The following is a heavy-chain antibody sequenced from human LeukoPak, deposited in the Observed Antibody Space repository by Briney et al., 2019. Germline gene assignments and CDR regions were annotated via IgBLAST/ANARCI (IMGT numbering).Heavy chain of an antibody. CDR1: GASMRSETHY. J-gene: IGHJ4*02. Sequence: PSETLSLTCNVSGASMRSETHYWSWLRQHPGKGPEWIAYIYYTAGAYYNPSLESRVSISSDASENQFSLKLSSVTAADTAVYYCARGRRELKYAPDYWGQGTLVTVSS. CDR3: ARGRRELKYAPDY. V-gene: IGHV4-31*03. CDR2: IYYTAGA. D-gene: IGHD2-2*01.